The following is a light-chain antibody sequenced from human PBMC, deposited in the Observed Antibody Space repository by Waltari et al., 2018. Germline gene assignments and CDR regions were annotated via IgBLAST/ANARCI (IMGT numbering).Light chain of an antibody. V-gene: IGKV1-5*03. J-gene: IGKJ2*01. Sequence: DIQMTQSPSTLPASVGDRVTITCRASQSIGSWLAWYQQKPGKAPNLLIYEASNSESGVPSRFTGSGSGTEFTLTINSLQPDDFATYYCQQYDSFSYTFGQGTKVQIK. CDR1: QSIGSW. CDR2: EAS. CDR3: QQYDSFSYT.